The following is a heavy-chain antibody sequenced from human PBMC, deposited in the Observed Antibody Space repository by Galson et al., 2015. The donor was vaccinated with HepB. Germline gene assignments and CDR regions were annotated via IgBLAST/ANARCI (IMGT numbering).Heavy chain of an antibody. J-gene: IGHJ4*02. CDR1: GFTFSSYA. CDR3: AREGIAAAGAVDY. D-gene: IGHD6-13*01. Sequence: SLRLSCAASGFTFSSYAMHWVRQAPGKGLEWVAVISYDGSNKYYADSVKGRFTISRDNSKNTLYLQMNSLRAEDTAVYYCAREGIAAAGAVDYWGQGTLVTVSS. V-gene: IGHV3-30-3*01. CDR2: ISYDGSNK.